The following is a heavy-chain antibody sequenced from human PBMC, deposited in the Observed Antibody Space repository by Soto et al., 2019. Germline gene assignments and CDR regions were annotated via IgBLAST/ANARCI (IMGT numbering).Heavy chain of an antibody. J-gene: IGHJ4*02. V-gene: IGHV4-59*01. CDR1: GGSISSYY. Sequence: QVQLQESGPGLVKPSETLSLTCTVSGGSISSYYWSWIRQPPGKGLEWIGCFYYSRSTNYNPSLKSRVTISVDTSKKQFSLKLSSVTAADTAVYYCARGGWKLFDYWGQGTLVTVSS. CDR2: FYYSRST. D-gene: IGHD6-19*01. CDR3: ARGGWKLFDY.